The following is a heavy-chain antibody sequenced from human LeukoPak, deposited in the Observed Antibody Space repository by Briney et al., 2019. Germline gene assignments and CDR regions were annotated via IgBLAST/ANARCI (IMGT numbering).Heavy chain of an antibody. CDR3: ARVSYGSGSYYNHFDY. CDR1: GFTFSSYG. Sequence: PGGSLRLSCAASGFTFSSYGMHWVRQAPGKGLEWVAVIWYDGSNKYYADSVKGRFTISRDNSKNTLYLQMNSLRAEDTAVYYCARVSYGSGSYYNHFDYWGQGTLVTVSS. J-gene: IGHJ4*02. V-gene: IGHV3-33*01. D-gene: IGHD3-10*01. CDR2: IWYDGSNK.